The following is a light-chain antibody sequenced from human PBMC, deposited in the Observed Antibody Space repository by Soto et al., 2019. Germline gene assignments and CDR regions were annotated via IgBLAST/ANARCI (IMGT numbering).Light chain of an antibody. J-gene: IGKJ1*01. CDR3: KHYYDTRWT. CDR2: WAS. CDR1: QSLLHSSNNKNY. Sequence: DIVMTQSPDSLAVSLGERATINCKSSQSLLHSSNNKNYLAWYQQKAGQPPKLLIYWASTRESGVPDRFSGDGSGTDFTLTISSLQAEDVAVYYCKHYYDTRWTFGQGTKVEI. V-gene: IGKV4-1*01.